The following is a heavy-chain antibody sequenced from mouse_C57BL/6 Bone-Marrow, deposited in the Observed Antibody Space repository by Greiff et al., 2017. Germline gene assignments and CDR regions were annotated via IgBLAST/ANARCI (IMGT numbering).Heavy chain of an antibody. CDR3: ARYKLYYYAMDY. J-gene: IGHJ4*01. CDR1: GFTFTDYY. V-gene: IGHV7-3*01. CDR2: IRNKANGYTT. Sequence: DVMLVESGGGLVQPGGSLSLSCAASGFTFTDYYMRWVRQPPGKALEWLGFIRNKANGYTTEYSVSVKGRFTISRDNSQSILYLQMNALRAEDSATYSCARYKLYYYAMDYWGQGTSVTVSA.